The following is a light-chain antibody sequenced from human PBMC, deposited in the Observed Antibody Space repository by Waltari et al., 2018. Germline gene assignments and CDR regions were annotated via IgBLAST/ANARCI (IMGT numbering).Light chain of an antibody. CDR2: GAS. CDR1: QSISTN. Sequence: IVMTQSPATLSVSPGERATLSCRASQSISTNLAWFQEKPGQAPRHLLYGASTRATGVPARFSGSGSGTYFTLVISSLRSEDFAVYYCQHYDKWLRYSFGQGTKVEIK. V-gene: IGKV3-15*01. J-gene: IGKJ2*01. CDR3: QHYDKWLRYS.